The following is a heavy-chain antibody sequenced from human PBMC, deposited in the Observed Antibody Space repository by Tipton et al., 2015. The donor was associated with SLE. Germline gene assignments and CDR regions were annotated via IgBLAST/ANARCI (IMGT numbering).Heavy chain of an antibody. J-gene: IGHJ3*02. D-gene: IGHD6-13*01. CDR1: GFTFSSYS. CDR3: ARVGIAAAYAFDI. CDR2: ISSSSSYI. Sequence: SLRLSCAASGFTFSSYSMNWVRQAPGKGLEWVSSISSSSSYIYYADSVKGRFTISRDNAKNSLYLQMNSLRAEDTAVYYCARVGIAAAYAFDIWGQGTMVTVSS. V-gene: IGHV3-21*01.